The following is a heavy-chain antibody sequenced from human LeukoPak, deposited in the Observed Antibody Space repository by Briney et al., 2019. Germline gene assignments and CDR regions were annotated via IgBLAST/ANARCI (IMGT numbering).Heavy chain of an antibody. CDR3: ARDPVNMVATSIYFDY. CDR2: ISYDGSNK. D-gene: IGHD5-12*01. Sequence: GGSLRLSCAASGFIFNNEWMDWVRQAPGKGLEWVAVISYDGSNKYYADSVKGRFTISRDNSKNTLYLQMNSLRAEDTAVYYCARDPVNMVATSIYFDYWGQGTLVTVSS. CDR1: GFIFNNEW. J-gene: IGHJ4*02. V-gene: IGHV3-30*03.